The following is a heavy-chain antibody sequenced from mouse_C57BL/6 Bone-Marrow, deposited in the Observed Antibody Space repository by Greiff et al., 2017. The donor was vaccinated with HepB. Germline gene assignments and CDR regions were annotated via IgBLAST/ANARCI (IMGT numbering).Heavy chain of an antibody. D-gene: IGHD2-4*01. J-gene: IGHJ3*01. CDR3: TRSGDYDGVPWFAY. V-gene: IGHV1-15*01. Sequence: QVQLQQSGAELVRPGASVTLSCKASGYTFTDYEMHWVKQTPVHGLEWIGAIDPETGGTAYNQKFKGKAILTADKSSSTAYMELRSLTSEDSAVYYCTRSGDYDGVPWFAYWGQGTLVTVSA. CDR2: IDPETGGT. CDR1: GYTFTDYE.